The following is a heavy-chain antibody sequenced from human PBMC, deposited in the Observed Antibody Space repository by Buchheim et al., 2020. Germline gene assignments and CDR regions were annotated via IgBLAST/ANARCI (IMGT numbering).Heavy chain of an antibody. J-gene: IGHJ5*02. Sequence: QVLLQESGPGLLKPSETLSLTCTVSGDSLRGYYWNWIRQPPGKGLEWIGYISYGGTTQYNPTLKSRVSITLDKSKDQFYLKMNTVTAADTAKYFRARGGQTAAAVDNWFDPWGQG. D-gene: IGHD1-14*01. CDR1: GDSLRGYY. CDR2: ISYGGTT. V-gene: IGHV4-59*01. CDR3: ARGGQTAAAVDNWFDP.